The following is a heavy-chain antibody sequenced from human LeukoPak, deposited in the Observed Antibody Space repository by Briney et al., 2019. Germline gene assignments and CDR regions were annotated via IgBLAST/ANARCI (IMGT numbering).Heavy chain of an antibody. CDR2: IYYSGST. CDR3: ARERGYCSSTSCYTRYHFDY. Sequence: SQTLSLTCTVSGGSISSGDYYWSWIRQPPGKGLEWMGYIYYSGSTYYNPSLKSRVTISVDTSKNQFSLKLSSVTAADTAVYYCARERGYCSSTSCYTRYHFDYWGQGTLVTVSS. V-gene: IGHV4-30-4*08. CDR1: GGSISSGDYY. J-gene: IGHJ4*02. D-gene: IGHD2-2*02.